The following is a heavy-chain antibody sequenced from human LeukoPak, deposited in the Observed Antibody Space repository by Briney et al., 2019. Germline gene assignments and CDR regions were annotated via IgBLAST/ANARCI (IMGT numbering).Heavy chain of an antibody. D-gene: IGHD1-14*01. CDR2: IRYDGSNK. Sequence: GGSLRLSCAASGFTFSSYGMHWVRQAPGKGLEWVAFIRYDGSNKYYADSVKGRFTISRDNSKNTLYLQMNSLRAGDTAVYYCARGTRELFDYWGQGTLVTVSS. J-gene: IGHJ4*02. V-gene: IGHV3-30*02. CDR1: GFTFSSYG. CDR3: ARGTRELFDY.